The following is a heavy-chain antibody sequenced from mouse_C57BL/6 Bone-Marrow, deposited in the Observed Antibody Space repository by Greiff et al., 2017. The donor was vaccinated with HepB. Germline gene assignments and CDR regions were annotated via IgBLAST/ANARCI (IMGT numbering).Heavy chain of an antibody. D-gene: IGHD1-1*01. J-gene: IGHJ3*01. V-gene: IGHV1-4*01. Sequence: VQVVESGAELARPGASVKMSCKASGYTFTSYTMHWVKQRPGQGLEWIGYINPSSGYTKYNQKFKDKATLTADKSSSTAYMQLSSLTSEDSAVYYCASGTTVPFAYWGQGTLVTVSA. CDR3: ASGTTVPFAY. CDR1: GYTFTSYT. CDR2: INPSSGYT.